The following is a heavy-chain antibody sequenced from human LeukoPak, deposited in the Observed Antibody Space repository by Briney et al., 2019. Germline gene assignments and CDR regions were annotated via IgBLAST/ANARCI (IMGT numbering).Heavy chain of an antibody. V-gene: IGHV1-2*02. J-gene: IGHJ4*02. CDR1: GYTFTSYY. CDR3: ARGAAVTPKSTDYIPWVY. CDR2: INPNSGAT. Sequence: ASVKVSCKASGYTFTSYYMHWVRQAPGQGLEWMGWINPNSGATNYAQKFQGRVTMTRDTSISTAYMDLSSLKSDDTAVYYCARGAAVTPKSTDYIPWVYWGQGTLVTVSS. D-gene: IGHD2-21*02.